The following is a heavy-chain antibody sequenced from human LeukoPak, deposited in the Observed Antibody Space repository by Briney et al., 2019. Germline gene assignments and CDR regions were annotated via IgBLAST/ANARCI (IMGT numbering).Heavy chain of an antibody. J-gene: IGHJ4*02. V-gene: IGHV4-34*01. CDR1: GGSFSNYY. Sequence: SETLSLTCAVYGGSFSNYYWTWIRQPPGKGLEWIGEINHSGSARYNPSLKSRVIISVDTSKNQFSLKLSSVTAADTAVYYCARGAYHGYSYGFGYFDYWGQGTLVTVSS. D-gene: IGHD5-18*01. CDR3: ARGAYHGYSYGFGYFDY. CDR2: INHSGSA.